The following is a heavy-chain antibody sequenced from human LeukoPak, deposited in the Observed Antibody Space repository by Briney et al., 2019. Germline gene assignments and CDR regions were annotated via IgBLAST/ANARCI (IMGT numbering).Heavy chain of an antibody. J-gene: IGHJ4*02. CDR2: ITGSGGRT. CDR1: GFTFTNHG. CDR3: AKDRMDPVNY. V-gene: IGHV3-23*01. D-gene: IGHD2-2*03. Sequence: GGSLRLSRAASGFTFTNHGMSWVRQALGKGLEWVSAITGSGGRTYYADSVKGRFTISRDNSKNTLYLQMNSLRAEDTALYYCAKDRMDPVNYWGQGTLVTVPS.